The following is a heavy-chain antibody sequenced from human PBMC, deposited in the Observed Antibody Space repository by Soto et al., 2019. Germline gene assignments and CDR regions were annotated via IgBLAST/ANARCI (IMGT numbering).Heavy chain of an antibody. CDR2: TYYRSKWYN. CDR1: GDSVSSNSAA. J-gene: IGHJ4*02. V-gene: IGHV6-1*01. Sequence: SQTLSLTCAISGDSVSSNSAAWNWVRQSPSRGLEWLGRTYYRSKWYNDYAVSVRGRITISPDTSKNQFSLQMSSVTPEDTAVSYCANMDDSWGQGTLVTVSS. CDR3: ANMDDS. D-gene: IGHD3-3*01.